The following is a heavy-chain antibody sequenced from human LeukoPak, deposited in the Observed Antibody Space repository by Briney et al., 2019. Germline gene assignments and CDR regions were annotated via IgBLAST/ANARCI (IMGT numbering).Heavy chain of an antibody. J-gene: IGHJ4*02. Sequence: ASVKVSCTASGYTFTNYGISWVRQAPGQGLEWMGWISAYNGHTNYAQKLQGRVTMTTDTSTSTAYMELRSLRSDDTAVYYCARDPRYCSSTSCLFGGYFDYWGQGTLVTVSS. D-gene: IGHD2-2*01. CDR2: ISAYNGHT. V-gene: IGHV1-18*01. CDR3: ARDPRYCSSTSCLFGGYFDY. CDR1: GYTFTNYG.